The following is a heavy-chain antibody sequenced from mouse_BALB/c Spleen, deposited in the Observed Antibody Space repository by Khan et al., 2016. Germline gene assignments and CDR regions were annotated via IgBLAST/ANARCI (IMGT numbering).Heavy chain of an antibody. J-gene: IGHJ2*01. V-gene: IGHV3-1*02. Sequence: EVQLQESGPDLVKPSQSLSLTCTVTGYSITSHYTWHWIRHFPGNKLEWLGYINYSGSTNYNPSLKSRFSITRDTSKSQFFLQLSSVTADDTATYYCATSSSGYWYYFDYWGQGTTLTVSS. CDR3: ATSSSGYWYYFDY. D-gene: IGHD3-1*01. CDR1: GYSITSHYT. CDR2: INYSGST.